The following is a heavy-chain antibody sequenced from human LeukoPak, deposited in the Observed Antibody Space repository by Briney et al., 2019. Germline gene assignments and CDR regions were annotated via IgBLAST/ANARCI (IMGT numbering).Heavy chain of an antibody. J-gene: IGHJ4*02. CDR3: AKEQWLVRSLDY. D-gene: IGHD6-19*01. V-gene: IGHV3-9*03. CDR2: ISWNSGSI. CDR1: GFTFDDYA. Sequence: GGSLRLSCAASGFTFDDYAMHWVRQAPGKGLEWVSGISWNSGSIGYADSVKGRFTISRDNAKNSLYLQMNSLRAEDMALYYCAKEQWLVRSLDYWGQGTLVTVSS.